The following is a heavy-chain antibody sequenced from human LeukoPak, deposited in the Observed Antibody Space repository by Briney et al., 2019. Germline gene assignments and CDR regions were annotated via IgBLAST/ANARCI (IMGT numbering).Heavy chain of an antibody. J-gene: IGHJ3*02. CDR2: ISAYNGNT. D-gene: IGHD6-13*01. CDR1: GYTFTGYY. CDR3: ARVLSAAVMDAFDI. Sequence: GASVKVSCKASGYTFTGYYMHWVRQAPGQGLEWMGWISAYNGNTNYAQKLQGRVTMTTDTSTSTAYMELRSLRSDDTAVYYCARVLSAAVMDAFDIWGQGTMVTVSS. V-gene: IGHV1-18*04.